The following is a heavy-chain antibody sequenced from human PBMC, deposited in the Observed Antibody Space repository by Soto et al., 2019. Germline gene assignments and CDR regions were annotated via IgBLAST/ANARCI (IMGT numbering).Heavy chain of an antibody. CDR2: IDSDGSST. J-gene: IGHJ5*02. Sequence: EVQLVESGGGLVQPGGSLRLSCAASGFTFTNYWMHWVRQAPGKGLVWVSRIDSDGSSTVYVDSVKGRFNISRDNAKNTRYLQLNSVRAEDTALYYCTRSITGYSYADTWGQGTLVTVSS. CDR3: TRSITGYSYADT. D-gene: IGHD3-16*01. CDR1: GFTFTNYW. V-gene: IGHV3-74*01.